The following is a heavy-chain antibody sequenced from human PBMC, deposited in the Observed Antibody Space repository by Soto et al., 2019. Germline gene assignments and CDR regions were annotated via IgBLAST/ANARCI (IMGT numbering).Heavy chain of an antibody. CDR2: IYYSGST. Sequence: PSETLSLTCTVSGGSISSSSYYWGWIRQPPGKGLEWIGSIYYSGSTYYNPSLKGRVTISVDTSKNQFSLKLSSVTAADTAVYYCARGYSGSYPRRYFQHWGQGTLVTVSS. CDR1: GGSISSSSYY. V-gene: IGHV4-39*01. J-gene: IGHJ1*01. CDR3: ARGYSGSYPRRYFQH. D-gene: IGHD1-26*01.